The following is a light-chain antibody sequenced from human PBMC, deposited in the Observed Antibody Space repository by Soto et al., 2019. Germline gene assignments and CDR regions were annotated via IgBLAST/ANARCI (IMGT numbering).Light chain of an antibody. V-gene: IGLV2-11*01. CDR3: SSYAGSSNV. CDR2: EVT. Sequence: QSVLTQPRSVSGSPGQSVTISCTGTSSDVGGYNYVSWYQQHPGKAPKLIIYEVTKRPSGVPDRFSGSKSGNTASLTVSGLQAEDEADYYCSSYAGSSNVFGTGTKVTVL. CDR1: SSDVGGYNY. J-gene: IGLJ1*01.